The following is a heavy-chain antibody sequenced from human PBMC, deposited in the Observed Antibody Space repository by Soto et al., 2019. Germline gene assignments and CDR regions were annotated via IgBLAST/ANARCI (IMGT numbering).Heavy chain of an antibody. Sequence: QVQLQESGPGLVKPSGTLSLTCAVSGGSISSSNWWTWVRQPPGKGLEWIGEIYHSGGANYNPSLESRVTISVDKSKTQVSLKLSSVPAADTAVYYCARGGSSSGYDKWGQGTLVTVSS. J-gene: IGHJ4*02. CDR1: GGSISSSNW. CDR2: IYHSGGA. CDR3: ARGGSSSGYDK. V-gene: IGHV4-4*02. D-gene: IGHD6-13*01.